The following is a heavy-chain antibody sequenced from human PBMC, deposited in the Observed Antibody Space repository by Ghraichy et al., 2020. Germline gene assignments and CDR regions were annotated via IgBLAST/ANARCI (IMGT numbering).Heavy chain of an antibody. CDR3: ARFGVTAGVDS. V-gene: IGHV3-7*03. D-gene: IGHD3-16*01. Sequence: GESLNISCAASAFTFSNYWMTWVRQAPGQGLEWVANINPAGSDKYYEDSVKGRVTISRDNAKNSLFLQMDSLRAEDTAIYYCARFGVTAGVDSWGQGTLVTVSS. J-gene: IGHJ4*02. CDR2: INPAGSDK. CDR1: AFTFSNYW.